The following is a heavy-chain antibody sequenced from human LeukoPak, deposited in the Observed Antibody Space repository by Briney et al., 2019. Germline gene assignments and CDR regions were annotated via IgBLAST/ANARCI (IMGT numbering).Heavy chain of an antibody. CDR1: GGSISSGGYY. V-gene: IGHV4-31*03. J-gene: IGHJ6*02. D-gene: IGHD3-10*02. Sequence: SQTLSLTCTVSGGSISSGGYYWSWIRQHPGKGLEWIGYIYYSGSTYYNPSLKSRVTISVDTSKNQFSLKLSSVTAADTAVYYCARDDVSRLYGMDVWGQGTTVTVSS. CDR2: IYYSGST. CDR3: ARDDVSRLYGMDV.